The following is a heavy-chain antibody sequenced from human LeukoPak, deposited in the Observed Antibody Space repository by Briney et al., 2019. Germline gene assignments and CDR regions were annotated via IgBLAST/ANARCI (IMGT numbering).Heavy chain of an antibody. CDR3: ARDIFPDSSGYYY. D-gene: IGHD3-22*01. Sequence: GGSLRLSCAASGFSFRNYWMSWVRQAPGKGLEWVANIKQDGNKKYYMDSVKGRFTISGDNAKNSVYLQMSSLRAEDTAVYYCARDIFPDSSGYYYWGQGTLVTVSS. CDR2: IKQDGNKK. V-gene: IGHV3-7*01. CDR1: GFSFRNYW. J-gene: IGHJ4*02.